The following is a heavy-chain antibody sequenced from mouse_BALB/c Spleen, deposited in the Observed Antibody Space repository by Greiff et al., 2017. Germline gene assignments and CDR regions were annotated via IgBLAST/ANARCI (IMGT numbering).Heavy chain of an antibody. D-gene: IGHD2-1*01. Sequence: EVKVEESGGGLVQPGGSRKLSCAASGFTFSSFGMHWVRQAPEKGLEWVAYISSGSSTIYYADTVKGRFTISRDNPKNTLFLQMTSLRSEDTAMYYGARSGGNYVDLYAMGNWGQGTPVTVSA. CDR2: ISSGSSTI. V-gene: IGHV5-17*02. CDR3: ARSGGNYVDLYAMGN. CDR1: GFTFSSFG. J-gene: IGHJ4*01.